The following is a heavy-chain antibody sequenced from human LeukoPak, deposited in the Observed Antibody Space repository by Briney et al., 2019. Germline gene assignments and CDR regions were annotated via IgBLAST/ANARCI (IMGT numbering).Heavy chain of an antibody. CDR3: VGSGNSDH. V-gene: IGHV3-23*01. CDR1: GFPFSSYG. D-gene: IGHD1-7*01. J-gene: IGHJ4*02. CDR2: ISASGDVI. Sequence: QPGGSLRLSCAASGFPFSSYGMSWIRQGPVKGLEWVSSISASGDVIFLVDSVKGRFIVSRDNSQNTLSLQMNSLRVEDTAIYYCVGSGNSDHWGQGTLVTVSS.